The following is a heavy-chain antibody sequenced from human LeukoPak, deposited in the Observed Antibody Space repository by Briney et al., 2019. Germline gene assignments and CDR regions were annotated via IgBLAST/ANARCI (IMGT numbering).Heavy chain of an antibody. Sequence: SETLSLTCTVSGGSISSSSYYWDWIRQPPGKGLEWIGSIYYSGSTNYNPSLKSRVTISVDASKNQFSLKLSSVTAADTAVYYCARHLRFLDQFYYYGMDVWGQGTTVTVSS. CDR3: ARHLRFLDQFYYYGMDV. D-gene: IGHD3-3*01. CDR2: IYYSGST. V-gene: IGHV4-39*01. J-gene: IGHJ6*02. CDR1: GGSISSSSYY.